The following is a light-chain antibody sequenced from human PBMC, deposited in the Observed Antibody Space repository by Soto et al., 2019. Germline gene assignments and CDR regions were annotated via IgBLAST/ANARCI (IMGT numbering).Light chain of an antibody. CDR1: SSDVGSYNL. V-gene: IGLV2-23*02. Sequence: QSVLTPPASGSGSPGQSITISCTGTSSDVGSYNLVSWYQQHPGKAPKLMIYEVSKRPSGVSNRFSGSKSGNTASLTISGLQAEDEADYYCCSYAGSSYVFGTGTKVTV. CDR2: EVS. CDR3: CSYAGSSYV. J-gene: IGLJ1*01.